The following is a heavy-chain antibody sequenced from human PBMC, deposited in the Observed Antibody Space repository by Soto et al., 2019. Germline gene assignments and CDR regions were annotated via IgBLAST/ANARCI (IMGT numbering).Heavy chain of an antibody. CDR3: ARGIGRGYNWFDP. Sequence: XATLALTCTVPGGSISSYYGSGIRQPAGKGLEWIGRIYTSGSTNYNPSLKSRVTMSVDTSKNQFSLKLSSVTAADTAVYYCARGIGRGYNWFDPWAQGTLVTVSS. V-gene: IGHV4-4*07. D-gene: IGHD2-15*01. CDR1: GGSISSYY. CDR2: IYTSGST. J-gene: IGHJ5*02.